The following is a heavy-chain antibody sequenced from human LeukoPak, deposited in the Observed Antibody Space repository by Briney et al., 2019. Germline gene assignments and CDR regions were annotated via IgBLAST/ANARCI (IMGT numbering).Heavy chain of an antibody. CDR2: IYTSGST. Sequence: PSQTLSLTCTVSGGSISSGSYYWSWIRQPAGKGLEWIGRIYTSGSTNYNPSLKSRVTISVDTSKNQFSLKLSSVTAADTAVYYCAREVLLWFGEKPETVVWFDPWGQGTLVTVSS. D-gene: IGHD3-10*01. V-gene: IGHV4-61*02. J-gene: IGHJ5*02. CDR1: GGSISSGSYY. CDR3: AREVLLWFGEKPETVVWFDP.